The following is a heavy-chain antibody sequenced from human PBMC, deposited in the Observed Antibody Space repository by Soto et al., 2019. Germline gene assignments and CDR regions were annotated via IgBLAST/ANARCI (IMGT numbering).Heavy chain of an antibody. CDR1: GYTLTELS. Sequence: ASVKVSCKVSGYTLTELSMHWVRQAPGKGLVWMGGIDPEGGEAIYAQKFQGRVIMTEDTSTDTAYMELSSLRSEDTALYYCATDHRSGTLDYWGQGTLVTVSS. J-gene: IGHJ4*02. CDR3: ATDHRSGTLDY. V-gene: IGHV1-24*01. CDR2: IDPEGGEA.